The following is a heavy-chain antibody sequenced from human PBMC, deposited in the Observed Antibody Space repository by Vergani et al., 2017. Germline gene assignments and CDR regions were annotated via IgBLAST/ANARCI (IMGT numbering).Heavy chain of an antibody. CDR1: GGSIRSTFYY. D-gene: IGHD1-26*01. Sequence: QLQLQESDPGLVKPSETLSLTCTVSGGSIRSTFYYWGWIRQPPGKGLEWIGTIYYSGSTYYNPSLKSRVTISVDTSKNQFSLKLSSVTAADTAVYYCASSYVRYYYYYMDVWGKGTTVTVSS. V-gene: IGHV4-39*07. CDR2: IYYSGST. J-gene: IGHJ6*03. CDR3: ASSYVRYYYYYMDV.